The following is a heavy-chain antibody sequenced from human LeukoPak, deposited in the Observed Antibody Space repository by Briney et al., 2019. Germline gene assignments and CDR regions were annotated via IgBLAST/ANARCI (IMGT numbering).Heavy chain of an antibody. CDR2: ISGSGGST. CDR3: AKDLMERDLFALDY. J-gene: IGHJ4*02. V-gene: IGHV3-23*01. Sequence: GGSLRLSCAASGFTFSSYAMSWVRQAPGKGLEWVSAISGSGGSTYYEDSVKGRFTISRDNSKNTLYLQMNSLRAEDTAVYYCAKDLMERDLFALDYWGQGTLVTVSS. D-gene: IGHD1-1*01. CDR1: GFTFSSYA.